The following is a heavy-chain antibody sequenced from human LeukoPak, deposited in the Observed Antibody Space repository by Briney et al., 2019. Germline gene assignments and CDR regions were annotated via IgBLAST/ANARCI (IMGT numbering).Heavy chain of an antibody. CDR3: ARGPSETRLEMSYDY. D-gene: IGHD5-24*01. CDR1: GGSFSGYY. V-gene: IGHV4-34*01. Sequence: SETLSLTCAVYGGSFSGYYWSWIRQPPGKGLEWIGEINHSVSTNYNPSFKSRVTISVDTSTNQFSLKLSSVTAADTAVYYCARGPSETRLEMSYDYWGQGTLVTVSS. J-gene: IGHJ4*02. CDR2: INHSVST.